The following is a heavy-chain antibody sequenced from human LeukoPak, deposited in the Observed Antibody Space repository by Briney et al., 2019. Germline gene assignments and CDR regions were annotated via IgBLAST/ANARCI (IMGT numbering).Heavy chain of an antibody. D-gene: IGHD2/OR15-2a*01. J-gene: IGHJ4*02. V-gene: IGHV3-23*01. CDR2: FSGSGGST. Sequence: GGSLRLSCAASGFTFDDYGMSWVRQAPGKGLEWVSAFSGSGGSTYYADSVKGRFTISRDNSRNTLYLQMNSLRAEDTAVYYCARSGLSRFGFWGQGTLVTVSS. CDR1: GFTFDDYG. CDR3: ARSGLSRFGF.